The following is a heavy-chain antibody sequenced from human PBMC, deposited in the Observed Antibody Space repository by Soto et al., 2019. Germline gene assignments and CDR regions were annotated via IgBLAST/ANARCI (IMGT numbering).Heavy chain of an antibody. V-gene: IGHV3-30-3*01. D-gene: IGHD6-13*01. CDR1: GFTFSSYA. J-gene: IGHJ6*02. CDR2: ISYDGSNK. Sequence: GGSLRLSCAASGFTFSSYAMHWVRQAPGKGLEWVAVISYDGSNKYYADSVKGRFTISRDNSKNTLYLQMNGLRAEDTAVYYCARDHGYSSSWYALARGGMDVWGQGTTVTVPS. CDR3: ARDHGYSSSWYALARGGMDV.